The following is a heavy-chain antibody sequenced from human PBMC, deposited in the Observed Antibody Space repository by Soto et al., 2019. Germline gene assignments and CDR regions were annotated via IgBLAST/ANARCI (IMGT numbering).Heavy chain of an antibody. Sequence: PSGTLSLTCAVYGGSFSGYYWSWIRQPPGKGLEWIGEINHSGSTNYNPSLKSRVTISVDTSKNQFSLKLSSVTAADTAVYYCARNGSYYDFWSGYYFGGGMDVWGQGTTVTVSS. CDR3: ARNGSYYDFWSGYYFGGGMDV. CDR1: GGSFSGYY. D-gene: IGHD3-3*01. J-gene: IGHJ6*02. V-gene: IGHV4-34*01. CDR2: INHSGST.